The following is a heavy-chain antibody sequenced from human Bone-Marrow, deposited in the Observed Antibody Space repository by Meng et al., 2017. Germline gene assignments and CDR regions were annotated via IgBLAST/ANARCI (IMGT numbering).Heavy chain of an antibody. V-gene: IGHV3-23*01. CDR3: AKGEYSSGWGADDAFDI. J-gene: IGHJ3*02. CDR1: GFTFSSYA. D-gene: IGHD6-19*01. CDR2: ISGSGGST. Sequence: GESLKISCAASGFTFSSYAMSWVRQAPGKGLEWVSAISGSGGSTYYADSVKGRFTISRDNSKNTLYLQMNSLRAEDTAVYYYAKGEYSSGWGADDAFDIWGQGTMVTVSS.